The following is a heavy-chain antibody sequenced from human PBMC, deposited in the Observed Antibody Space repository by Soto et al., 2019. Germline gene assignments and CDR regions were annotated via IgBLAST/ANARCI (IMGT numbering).Heavy chain of an antibody. V-gene: IGHV1-69*13. CDR1: GGTFSSFG. Sequence: ASVKVSCKXSGGTFSSFGISWVRQAPGQGLEWMGGIIPVFGRPNYAQRFRGRLTITADESTSTSYMELIDLGSEDTAVYYCAREGSGYNFWGQGTQVTVSS. J-gene: IGHJ1*01. CDR2: IIPVFGRP. D-gene: IGHD5-12*01. CDR3: AREGSGYNF.